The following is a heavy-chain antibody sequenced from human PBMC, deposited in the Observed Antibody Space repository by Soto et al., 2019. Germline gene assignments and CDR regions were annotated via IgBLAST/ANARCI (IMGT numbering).Heavy chain of an antibody. J-gene: IGHJ6*04. CDR3: ARGSSNSEYFYYGMDG. Sequence: AAVKVSCPSSGYTFTSYGISWVRQAPGQGLEWMGWISAYNGNTNYAQKLQGRVTMTTDTSTSTAYMELRSLRSDDTAVYYCARGSSNSEYFYYGMDGWGNGTTVTVSS. D-gene: IGHD2-2*01. V-gene: IGHV1-18*04. CDR1: GYTFTSYG. CDR2: ISAYNGNT.